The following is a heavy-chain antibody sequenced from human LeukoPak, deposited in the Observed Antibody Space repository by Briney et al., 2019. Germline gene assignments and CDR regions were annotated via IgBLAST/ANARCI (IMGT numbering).Heavy chain of an antibody. Sequence: GGSLRLSCAASGFTFSSYAMDWVGQAPGKGLEGGAVISYDGRNKYYADSVKGRFTISRDNSKNTLYLQMNSLRAEDTAVYYCARGQVLGYCSSTSCSPFDPWGQGTLVTVSS. CDR2: ISYDGRNK. CDR1: GFTFSSYA. CDR3: ARGQVLGYCSSTSCSPFDP. D-gene: IGHD2-2*01. V-gene: IGHV3-30*04. J-gene: IGHJ5*02.